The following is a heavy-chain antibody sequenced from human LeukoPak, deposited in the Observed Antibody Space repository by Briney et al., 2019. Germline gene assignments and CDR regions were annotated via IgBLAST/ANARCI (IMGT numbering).Heavy chain of an antibody. D-gene: IGHD6-19*01. V-gene: IGHV3-21*01. J-gene: IGHJ4*02. Sequence: GGSLRLSCAASGFTFSSYSMNWVRQAPGKGLEWVSSISSSSSYIYYADSVKGRFTISRDNAKNSLYLQMNSLRAEDTAVYYCARDGTQWLVLGGYFDYWGQGTLVTVSS. CDR1: GFTFSSYS. CDR2: ISSSSSYI. CDR3: ARDGTQWLVLGGYFDY.